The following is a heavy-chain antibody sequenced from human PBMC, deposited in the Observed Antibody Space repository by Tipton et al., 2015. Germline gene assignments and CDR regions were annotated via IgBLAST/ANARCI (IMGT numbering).Heavy chain of an antibody. Sequence: SLRLSCEVSVFTFSSFDMHWVRQAPGKGLEWVALIWYDGSHTKYADSVKGRFTISRDNSQNTLYLQMNSLRVEDTALYYCAKGADVPPYYFDYWGQGTLVTVSS. V-gene: IGHV3-33*06. J-gene: IGHJ4*02. CDR3: AKGADVPPYYFDY. CDR2: IWYDGSHT. CDR1: VFTFSSFD. D-gene: IGHD6-19*01.